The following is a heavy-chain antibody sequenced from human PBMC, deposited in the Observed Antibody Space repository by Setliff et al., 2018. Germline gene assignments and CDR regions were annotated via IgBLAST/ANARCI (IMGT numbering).Heavy chain of an antibody. CDR3: SRLVRYCTTTTCQRASGDDL. CDR2: ISTYTGNT. D-gene: IGHD2-8*01. V-gene: IGHV1-18*01. Sequence: VKVSCKASGYTFTSSGITWVRQAPGQGLEWMGWISTYTGNTNYAQKLQGRITMTTDTSTSTAYMELRSLTSDDTAVYYCSRLVRYCTTTTCQRASGDDLWGQGTLVTVSS. J-gene: IGHJ5*02. CDR1: GYTFTSSG.